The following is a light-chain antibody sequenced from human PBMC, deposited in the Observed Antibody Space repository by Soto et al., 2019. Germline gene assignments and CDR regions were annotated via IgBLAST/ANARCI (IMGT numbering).Light chain of an antibody. V-gene: IGLV2-14*01. CDR1: SSDIGRYKF. CDR3: SSSTNTNTLVI. CDR2: EGT. Sequence: QSVLTQPASVSGSPGQSITISCTGTSSDIGRYKFVSWFQQHPGKAPKLMIFEGTNRPSGVSNRFSGSKSGNTASLTISGLQAEDEANYFCSSSTNTNTLVIFGGGTKLTVL. J-gene: IGLJ2*01.